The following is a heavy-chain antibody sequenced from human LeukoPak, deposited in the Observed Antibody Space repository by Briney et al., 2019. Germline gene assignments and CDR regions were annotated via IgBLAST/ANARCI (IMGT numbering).Heavy chain of an antibody. Sequence: SVKVSCKASGGTFSSYAISWVRQAPGQGLGWMGGIIPIFGTANYAQKFQGRVTITADKSTSTAYMELSSLRSEDTAVYYCARGNYDILTGYYRLRAFDYWGQGTLVTVSS. CDR2: IIPIFGTA. V-gene: IGHV1-69*06. D-gene: IGHD3-9*01. J-gene: IGHJ4*02. CDR1: GGTFSSYA. CDR3: ARGNYDILTGYYRLRAFDY.